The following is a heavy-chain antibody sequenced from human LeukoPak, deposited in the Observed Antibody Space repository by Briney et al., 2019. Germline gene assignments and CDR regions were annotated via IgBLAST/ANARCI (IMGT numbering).Heavy chain of an antibody. CDR2: ISYDGSNK. CDR1: GFTFSSYG. V-gene: IGHV3-30*18. Sequence: GRSLRLSCAASGFTFSSYGMHWVRQAPGKGLEWVAVISYDGSNKYYADSVKGRFTISRDNSKNTLYLQMNSLRAEDTAVYYCAQGGVYYYYYGMDVWGKGTTVTVSS. D-gene: IGHD3-16*01. J-gene: IGHJ6*04. CDR3: AQGGVYYYYYGMDV.